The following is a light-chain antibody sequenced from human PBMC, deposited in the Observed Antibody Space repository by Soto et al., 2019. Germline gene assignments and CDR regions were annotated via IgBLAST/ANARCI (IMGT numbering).Light chain of an antibody. Sequence: EIVLTQSPDTVSLSPGERVTLSCRASQSVRDNNLAWYQQKPGQAPRLLMYGASTRATGIPDRFSGSGSGTDFTLIINILEPEDFAVYYCQQYGTSMYTFGQGTKLDIK. V-gene: IGKV3-20*01. J-gene: IGKJ2*01. CDR3: QQYGTSMYT. CDR1: QSVRDNN. CDR2: GAS.